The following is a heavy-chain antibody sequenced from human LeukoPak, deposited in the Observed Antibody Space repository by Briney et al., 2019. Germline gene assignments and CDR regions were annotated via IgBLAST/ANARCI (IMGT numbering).Heavy chain of an antibody. CDR1: GASISSYY. Sequence: PSETLSLTCTVSGASISSYYWTWVRQPPGKGLEWIGYISNSRATNYNPSLTTRVTISVDTSKNQFSLKLTSVTAADTAIYFCTRHSTSSAPSAYWGQGTLVTVSS. V-gene: IGHV4-59*08. D-gene: IGHD2-2*01. CDR2: ISNSRAT. J-gene: IGHJ4*02. CDR3: TRHSTSSAPSAY.